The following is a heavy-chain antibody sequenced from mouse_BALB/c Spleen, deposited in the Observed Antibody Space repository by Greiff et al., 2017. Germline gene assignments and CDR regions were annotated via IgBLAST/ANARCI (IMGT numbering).Heavy chain of an antibody. CDR1: GYAFTNYL. CDR3: ARGEDYGFDY. J-gene: IGHJ2*01. CDR2: INPGSGGT. V-gene: IGHV1-54*01. Sequence: QVQLQQSGAELVRPGTSVKVSCKASGYAFTNYLIEWVKQRPGQGLEWIGVINPGSGGTNYNEKFKGKATLTADKSSSTAYMQLSSLTSDDSAVYFCARGEDYGFDYWGQGTTLTVSS. D-gene: IGHD1-1*02.